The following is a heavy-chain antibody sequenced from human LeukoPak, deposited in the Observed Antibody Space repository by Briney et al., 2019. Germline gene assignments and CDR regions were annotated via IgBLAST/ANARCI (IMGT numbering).Heavy chain of an antibody. J-gene: IGHJ4*02. CDR2: ISSSSSYI. V-gene: IGHV3-21*01. CDR1: GFTLSNYS. D-gene: IGHD3-10*01. CDR3: ARDDGSGSYYCDY. Sequence: GGSLRLSCAASGFTLSNYSMNWVRQAPGKGLEWVAFISSSSSYIFYADSLKGRFTISRDNAKNSLYLQMNSLRAEDTAVYYCARDDGSGSYYCDYWGQGTLVTVSS.